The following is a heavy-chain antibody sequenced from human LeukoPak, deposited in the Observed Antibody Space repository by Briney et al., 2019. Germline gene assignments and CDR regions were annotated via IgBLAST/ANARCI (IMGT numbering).Heavy chain of an antibody. CDR3: ARGTYGSARY. CDR1: GGSFSGYY. V-gene: IGHV4-34*01. J-gene: IGHJ4*02. Sequence: SSETLSLTCAVYGGSFSGYYWSWIRQPPGKGLEWIGEINHSGSTNYNPSLKSRVTISVDTSKNQFSLKLSSVTAADTAVYCCARGTYGSARYWGQGTLVTVSS. CDR2: INHSGST. D-gene: IGHD3-10*01.